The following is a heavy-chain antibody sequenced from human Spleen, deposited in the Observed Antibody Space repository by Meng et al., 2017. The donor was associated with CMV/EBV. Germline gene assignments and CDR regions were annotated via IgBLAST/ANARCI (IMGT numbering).Heavy chain of an antibody. CDR2: ISGTTSYI. Sequence: CAASGFTFSPYSMNWVRQAPGKGLEWVSSISGTTSYIYYVDSVKGRFTISRDNAKNSLYLQMNSLRAEDTAVYYCARLGSGQRYFDYWGQGTLVTVSS. J-gene: IGHJ4*02. V-gene: IGHV3-21*01. D-gene: IGHD3-3*01. CDR1: GFTFSPYS. CDR3: ARLGSGQRYFDY.